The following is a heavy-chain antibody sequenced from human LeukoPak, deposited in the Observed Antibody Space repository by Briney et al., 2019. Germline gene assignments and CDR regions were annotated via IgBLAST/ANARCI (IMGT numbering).Heavy chain of an antibody. J-gene: IGHJ3*02. CDR2: IYYSGST. D-gene: IGHD2-21*02. Sequence: SETLSLTCTVSGGSISSSSYYWGWIRQPPGKGLEWIGSIYYSGSTYYNPSLKSRVTISVDTSKNQFSLKLSSVTAADTAVYYPVVTAIQLLESGAFDIWGQGTMVTVSS. V-gene: IGHV4-39*07. CDR3: VVTAIQLLESGAFDI. CDR1: GGSISSSSYY.